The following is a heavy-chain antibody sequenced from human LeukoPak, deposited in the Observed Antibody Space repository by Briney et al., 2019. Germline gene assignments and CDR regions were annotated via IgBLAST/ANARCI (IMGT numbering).Heavy chain of an antibody. CDR2: VYYRGTT. V-gene: IGHV4-59*01. CDR1: GGSISSYY. D-gene: IGHD3-22*01. J-gene: IGHJ4*02. CDR3: ASESSGSYYNYFDY. Sequence: SETLSLTCTVSGGSISSYYWSWIRQPPGKGLEWIGYVYYRGTTNYSPSLKSRVTMSVDTSKNQFSLKLSSVTAADTAVYDCASESSGSYYNYFDYWGQGTLVTVSS.